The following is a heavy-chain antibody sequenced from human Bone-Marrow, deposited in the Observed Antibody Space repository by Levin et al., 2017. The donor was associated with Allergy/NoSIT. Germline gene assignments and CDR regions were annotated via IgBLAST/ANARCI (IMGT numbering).Heavy chain of an antibody. CDR3: ARVSGRHQTGRIAVAGMGYYYYYGMDV. CDR2: ISAYNGNT. Sequence: GESLKISCKASGYTFTSYGISWVRQAPGQGLEWMGWISAYNGNTNYAQKLQGRVTMTTDTSTSTAYMELRSLRSDDTAVYYCARVSGRHQTGRIAVAGMGYYYYYGMDVWGQGTTVTVSS. CDR1: GYTFTSYG. V-gene: IGHV1-18*01. J-gene: IGHJ6*02. D-gene: IGHD6-19*01.